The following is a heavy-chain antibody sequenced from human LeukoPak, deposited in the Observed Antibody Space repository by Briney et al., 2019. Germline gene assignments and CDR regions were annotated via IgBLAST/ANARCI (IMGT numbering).Heavy chain of an antibody. J-gene: IGHJ4*02. CDR3: AKVSGYTSGWYVDFDC. V-gene: IGHV3-15*07. CDR1: GITFSNAW. Sequence: PGGSLRLSCAASGITFSNAWMNWVRQAPGKGLEWVGHIKRKTEGGTTDYAAPVKGRFTISRDDSKSTLYLQMSSLRAEDTAVYYCAKVSGYTSGWYVDFDCWGQGSLVTVSS. CDR2: IKRKTEGGTT. D-gene: IGHD6-19*01.